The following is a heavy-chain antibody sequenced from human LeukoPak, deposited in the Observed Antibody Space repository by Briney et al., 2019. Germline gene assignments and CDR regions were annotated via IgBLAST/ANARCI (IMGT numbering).Heavy chain of an antibody. CDR1: GFSFSSFA. V-gene: IGHV3-23*01. CDR2: ISGSGGTK. D-gene: IGHD3-22*01. Sequence: GGSLRLSCAASGFSFSSFAISWVRQAPAKGLEWVSVISGSGGTKYYANSVKGRFTISRDNSKNTLYLQMNSLRAEDTAAYYCAKVRNYYDSSGRYFDYWGQGTLVTVSS. CDR3: AKVRNYYDSSGRYFDY. J-gene: IGHJ4*02.